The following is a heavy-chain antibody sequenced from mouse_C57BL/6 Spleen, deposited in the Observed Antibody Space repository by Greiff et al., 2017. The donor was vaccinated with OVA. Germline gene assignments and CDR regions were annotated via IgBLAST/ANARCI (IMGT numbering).Heavy chain of an antibody. J-gene: IGHJ4*01. CDR3: ARRNTTTVWP. V-gene: IGHV1-9*01. CDR1: GYTFTGYW. Sequence: VQLQQSGAELMQPGASVKLSCKATGYTFTGYWIEWVKQTPGHGLEWIGEILRGSGSTNYNETFKGKATFTSDTSTNTAYMQRSSLTTEDAANYYCARRNTTTVWPWGQGTSGTVSS. CDR2: ILRGSGST. D-gene: IGHD1-1*01.